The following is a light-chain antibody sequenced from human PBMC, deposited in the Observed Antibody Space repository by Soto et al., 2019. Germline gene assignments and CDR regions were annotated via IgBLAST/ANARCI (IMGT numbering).Light chain of an antibody. CDR2: GAS. CDR1: QSVSSSY. J-gene: IGKJ5*01. Sequence: EIVLTQSPGTVSLSPGERATLSCRAIQSVSSSYLAWYQQKPGQAPRLLVYGASTRPTGIPTRFSGSGSGTEFTLTISSLEPEDFAVYYCQQRSNWPPITFGQGTRLEIK. CDR3: QQRSNWPPIT. V-gene: IGKV3D-20*02.